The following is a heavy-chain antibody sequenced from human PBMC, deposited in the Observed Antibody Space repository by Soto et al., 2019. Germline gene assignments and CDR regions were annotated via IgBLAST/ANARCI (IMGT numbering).Heavy chain of an antibody. CDR3: ARESVGIAAAFYYYGMDV. CDR1: GFTFSSYS. J-gene: IGHJ6*02. Sequence: GGSLRLSCAASGFTFSSYSMNWVRQAPGKGLEWVSYISSSSSTIYYADSVKGRFTISRDNAKNSLYLQMNSLRDEDTAVYYCARESVGIAAAFYYYGMDVWGQGTTVTVSS. V-gene: IGHV3-48*02. D-gene: IGHD6-13*01. CDR2: ISSSSSTI.